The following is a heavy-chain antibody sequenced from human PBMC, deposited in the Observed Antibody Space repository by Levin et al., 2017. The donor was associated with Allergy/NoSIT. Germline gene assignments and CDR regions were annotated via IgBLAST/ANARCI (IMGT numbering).Heavy chain of an antibody. D-gene: IGHD1-1*01. CDR2: ISAYNGNT. V-gene: IGHV1-18*01. J-gene: IGHJ4*02. CDR1: GYTFTSYG. CDR3: ARGAWNDASRYYFDY. Sequence: ASVKVSCKASGYTFTSYGISWVRQAPGQGLEWMGWISAYNGNTNYAQKLQGRVTMTTDTSTSTAYMELRSLRSDDTAVYYCARGAWNDASRYYFDYWGQGTLVTVSS.